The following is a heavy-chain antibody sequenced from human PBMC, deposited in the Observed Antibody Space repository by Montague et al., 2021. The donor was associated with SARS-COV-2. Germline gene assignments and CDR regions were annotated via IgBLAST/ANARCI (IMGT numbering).Heavy chain of an antibody. CDR2: IFWDDDK. J-gene: IGHJ4*02. Sequence: PALVKPTQTLTLTCTVSGFSLSTSGEGVGWIRQPPGKALEWLALIFWDDDKRYSPSLKNRVTITKDTSKNQVVLRMTNMDPSDTATYYCAHKVKWELYYFDYWGQGTLLSVSS. D-gene: IGHD4-23*01. V-gene: IGHV2-5*02. CDR1: GFSLSTSGEG. CDR3: AHKVKWELYYFDY.